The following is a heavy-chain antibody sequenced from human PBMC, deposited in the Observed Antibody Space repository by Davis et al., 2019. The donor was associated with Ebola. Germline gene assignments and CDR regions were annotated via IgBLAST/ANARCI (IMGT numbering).Heavy chain of an antibody. CDR2: ISYDGSNK. V-gene: IGHV3-30*03. D-gene: IGHD4-23*01. CDR1: GFTFSSYG. CDR3: ARENSY. Sequence: PGGSLRLSCAASGFTFSSYGMHWVRQAPGKGLEWVAVISYDGSNKYYADSVKGRFTISRDNSKNTLYLQMNSLRAEDTAVYYCARENSYWGQGTLVTVSS. J-gene: IGHJ4*02.